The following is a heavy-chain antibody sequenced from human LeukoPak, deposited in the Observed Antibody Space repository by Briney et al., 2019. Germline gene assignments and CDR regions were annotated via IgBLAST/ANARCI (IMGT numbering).Heavy chain of an antibody. D-gene: IGHD5-18*01. V-gene: IGHV1-46*01. Sequence: ASVKVSCKASGYTFSSYYMHWVRQAPGQGLERMGIINPSGGSTTYAQKFQGRVTMTRDTSTSTVYMDLSSLRSDDTAVYYCARDGYSYGGGYFFDYWGQGTLVTVSS. CDR2: INPSGGST. J-gene: IGHJ4*02. CDR1: GYTFSSYY. CDR3: ARDGYSYGGGYFFDY.